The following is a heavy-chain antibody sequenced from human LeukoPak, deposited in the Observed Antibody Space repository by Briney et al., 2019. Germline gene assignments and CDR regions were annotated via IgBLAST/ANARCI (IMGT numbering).Heavy chain of an antibody. CDR3: VRAYPLFYMDV. CDR1: GFTFNGYN. V-gene: IGHV3-48*01. J-gene: IGHJ6*03. Sequence: GGSLRLSCATSGFTFNGYNMNWVRQAPGKGLEWISYITSTSSSTSYADSVKGRFSISRDNAKNSLYLQMKNLRAADTAVYYCVRAYPLFYMDVWGKGTTVTVSS. CDR2: ITSTSSST.